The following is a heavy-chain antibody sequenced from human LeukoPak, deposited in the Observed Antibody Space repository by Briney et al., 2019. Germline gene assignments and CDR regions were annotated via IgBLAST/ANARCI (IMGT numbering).Heavy chain of an antibody. CDR2: INHSGST. V-gene: IGHV4-34*01. CDR1: GGSFSGYY. J-gene: IGHJ4*02. D-gene: IGHD3-3*01. Sequence: PSETLSLTCAVYGGSFSGYYWSWIRQPPGKGLEWIGEINHSGSTNYNPSLKSRVTISVDTSKNQFSLKLSSVTAADTAVYYCASAERFLEWLPRYWGQGTLVTVSS. CDR3: ASAERFLEWLPRY.